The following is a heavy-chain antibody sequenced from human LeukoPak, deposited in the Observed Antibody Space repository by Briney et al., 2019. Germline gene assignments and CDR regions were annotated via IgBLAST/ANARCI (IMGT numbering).Heavy chain of an antibody. CDR3: GPREDSTTNAYDY. CDR2: ISGEGVTI. CDR1: GFTFSSYA. V-gene: IGHV3-23*01. D-gene: IGHD2/OR15-2a*01. Sequence: PGGSLRLFCAASGFTFSSYAMSWVRQAPGKGLEWVSAISGEGVTIYYADSVKGRFTISRDNSKNTLYLQMNSLTAEDTAVYYCGPREDSTTNAYDYWGQGTLVTVSS. J-gene: IGHJ4*02.